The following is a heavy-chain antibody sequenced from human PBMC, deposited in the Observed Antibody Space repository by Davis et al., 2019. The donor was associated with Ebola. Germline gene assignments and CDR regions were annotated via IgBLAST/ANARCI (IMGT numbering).Heavy chain of an antibody. CDR3: AREAAPASSGPFDY. CDR2: MNPNSGNT. CDR1: GYTFTSYD. J-gene: IGHJ4*02. D-gene: IGHD3-22*01. Sequence: ASVKVSCKASGYTFTSYDINWVRQATGQGLEWMGWMNPNSGNTGYAQKFQGRVTMTRNTSISTAYMELSSLRSEDTAVYYCAREAAPASSGPFDYWGQGTLVTVSS. V-gene: IGHV1-8*01.